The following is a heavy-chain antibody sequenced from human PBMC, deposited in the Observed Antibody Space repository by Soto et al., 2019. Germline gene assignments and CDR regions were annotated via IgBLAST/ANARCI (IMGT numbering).Heavy chain of an antibody. D-gene: IGHD3-16*01. CDR3: ARVGGPGMDV. CDR1: GFTFSSYW. J-gene: IGHJ6*02. CDR2: IKQDGSEK. V-gene: IGHV3-7*03. Sequence: GGSLRLSCAASGFTFSSYWLSWVRQAPGKGLEWVANIKQDGSEKYYVDSVKGRFIISRDNAKNSLSLQMNSLRAEDTAVYYCARVGGPGMDVWGQGTTVTVSS.